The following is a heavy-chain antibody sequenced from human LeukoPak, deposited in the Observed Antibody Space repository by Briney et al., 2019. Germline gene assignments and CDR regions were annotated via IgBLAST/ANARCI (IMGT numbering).Heavy chain of an antibody. D-gene: IGHD6-13*01. CDR1: GFTFSSYG. CDR3: AKEGSQYASSWFDY. Sequence: TGGSLRLSCEASGFTFSSYGMQWVRQAPGMGPEWVSVISHDGTVTHYVDSVKGRFTISRDSSTNTLYLQMDSLRTEDTAVYYCAKEGSQYASSWFDYWGQGTLVTVSS. CDR2: ISHDGTVT. J-gene: IGHJ4*02. V-gene: IGHV3-30*18.